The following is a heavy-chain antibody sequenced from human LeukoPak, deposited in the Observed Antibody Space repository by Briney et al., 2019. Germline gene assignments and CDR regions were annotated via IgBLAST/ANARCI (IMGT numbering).Heavy chain of an antibody. CDR2: IKQDGSEK. V-gene: IGHV3-7*01. J-gene: IGHJ4*02. CDR1: GFTFSSYW. CDR3: ARDLRGDYYAY. Sequence: PGGSLRLSCAASGFTFSSYWMSWVRQAPGMGLEWVANIKQDGSEKYYVDSVKGRFTISRDNAKNSLYLQMNSLRAEDTAVYYCARDLRGDYYAYWGQGTLVTVSS.